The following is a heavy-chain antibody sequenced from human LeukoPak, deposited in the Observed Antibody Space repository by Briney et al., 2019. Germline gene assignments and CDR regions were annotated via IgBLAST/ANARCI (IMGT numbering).Heavy chain of an antibody. J-gene: IGHJ4*02. Sequence: GGSLRLSCAASGFTFSDYYMSWIRQAPGKGLEWVSYISSSSSTIYYADSVKGRFTISRDNAKNSLYLQMNSLRDEDTAVYYCARDPSLYSSGWYFDYWGQGTLVTVSS. V-gene: IGHV3-11*04. CDR1: GFTFSDYY. D-gene: IGHD6-19*01. CDR2: ISSSSSTI. CDR3: ARDPSLYSSGWYFDY.